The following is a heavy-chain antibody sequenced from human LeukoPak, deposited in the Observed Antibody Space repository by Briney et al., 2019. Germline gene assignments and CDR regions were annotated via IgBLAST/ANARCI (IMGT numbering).Heavy chain of an antibody. J-gene: IGHJ4*02. Sequence: GGSLRLSCAASGFTFSSYSMNWVRQAPGKGLEWVSVIYSGGSTYYADSVKGRFTISRDNYTLYLQMNSLRAEDTAVYYCARDLDPLYCSSTSCYNYWGQGTLVTVSS. CDR1: GFTFSSYS. D-gene: IGHD2-2*02. CDR2: IYSGGST. V-gene: IGHV3-66*01. CDR3: ARDLDPLYCSSTSCYNY.